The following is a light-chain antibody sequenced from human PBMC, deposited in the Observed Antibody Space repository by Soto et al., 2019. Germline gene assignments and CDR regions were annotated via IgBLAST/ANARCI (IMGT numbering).Light chain of an antibody. Sequence: QSGLTQPPSASGTPGQRIIISCSGSSSNIGRNTVNWYQHFPGRAPQVLLYRNSHRPSGVPDRFSGSQSGSSASLAISGLQSEDEADYYCAAWDDNLRGVVFGGGTKLTVL. J-gene: IGLJ3*02. V-gene: IGLV1-44*01. CDR2: RNS. CDR3: AAWDDNLRGVV. CDR1: SSNIGRNT.